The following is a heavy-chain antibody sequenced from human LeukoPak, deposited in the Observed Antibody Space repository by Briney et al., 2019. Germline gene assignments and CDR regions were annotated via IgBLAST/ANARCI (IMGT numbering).Heavy chain of an antibody. CDR1: GFTFSSYA. D-gene: IGHD3-22*01. Sequence: SGGSLRLSCAASGFTFSSYAMHWVRQAPGKGLEWVAVISYDGSNKYYADSVKGRFTISRDNSKNTLYLQMNSLRAEDTAVYYCARDSRRSGYYYDSSGYSGVDYWGQGTLVTVSS. V-gene: IGHV3-30-3*01. CDR3: ARDSRRSGYYYDSSGYSGVDY. CDR2: ISYDGSNK. J-gene: IGHJ4*02.